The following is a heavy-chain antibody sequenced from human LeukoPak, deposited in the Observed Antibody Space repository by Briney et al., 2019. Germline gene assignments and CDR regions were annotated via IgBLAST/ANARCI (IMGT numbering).Heavy chain of an antibody. CDR3: ATVTDPRYNYFDP. CDR2: INHSGST. V-gene: IGHV4-34*01. Sequence: PSETLSLTCAVYGGPFSGYYWSWIRQPPGKGLEWIGEINHSGSTNYNPSLKSRVTISVDTSKNQFSLKLSSVTAADTAVYYCATVTDPRYNYFDPWGQGTLVTVSS. CDR1: GGPFSGYY. D-gene: IGHD2-21*02. J-gene: IGHJ5*02.